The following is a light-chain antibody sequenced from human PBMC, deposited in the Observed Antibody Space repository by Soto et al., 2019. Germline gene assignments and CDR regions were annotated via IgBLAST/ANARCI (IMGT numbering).Light chain of an antibody. CDR1: GSNIGSNT. CDR3: AAWDDRLNGYV. J-gene: IGLJ1*01. V-gene: IGLV1-44*01. Sequence: QSVLTQPPSTSGTLGQRVTISCSGSGSNIGSNTVNWYQQLPGTAPKLLMFSNDQRPSEVPDRFSGSKSGMSASLAISGLRSEDEADFYCAAWDDRLNGYVFGAGTKATVL. CDR2: SND.